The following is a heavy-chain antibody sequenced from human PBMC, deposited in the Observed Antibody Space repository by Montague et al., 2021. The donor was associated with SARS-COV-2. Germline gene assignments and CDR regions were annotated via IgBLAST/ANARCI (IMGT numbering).Heavy chain of an antibody. CDR1: GGSFSGYY. V-gene: IGHV4-34*01. Sequence: SETLSLTCAVHGGSFSGYYWSWIRQPPGKGLEWIGEINHSGSTNYNPSLKSRVTISVDTSKNQFSLKLSSVTAADTAVYYCARGYDYVWGSYRYLHWFDPWGQGTLATVSS. CDR3: ARGYDYVWGSYRYLHWFDP. D-gene: IGHD3-16*02. J-gene: IGHJ5*02. CDR2: INHSGST.